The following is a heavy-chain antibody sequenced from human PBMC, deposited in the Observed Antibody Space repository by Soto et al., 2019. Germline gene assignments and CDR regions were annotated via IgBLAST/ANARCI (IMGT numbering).Heavy chain of an antibody. CDR3: AKSTGITGTRYYFDY. CDR1: GFTFSSYS. CDR2: ISSSSSYI. V-gene: IGHV3-21*04. J-gene: IGHJ4*02. D-gene: IGHD1-20*01. Sequence: GGSLRLSCAASGFTFSSYSMNWVRQAPGKGLEWVSSISSSSSYIYYADSVKGRFTISRDNSKNTLYLQMNSLRAEDTAVYYCAKSTGITGTRYYFDYWGQGTLVTVSS.